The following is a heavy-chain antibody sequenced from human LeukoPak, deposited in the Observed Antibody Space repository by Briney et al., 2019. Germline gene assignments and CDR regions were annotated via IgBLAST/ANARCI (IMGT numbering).Heavy chain of an antibody. Sequence: SETLSLTCTVSGGSINSGSYYWGWVRQTPNKGLERIGNCYYTGITYYNPSLKSRVIISLDTSKNQFSLKLSSVTAADTAVYYCARSGGYCGSTTCHVKYFDLWGRGTLVTVSS. CDR1: GGSINSGSYY. CDR2: CYYTGIT. CDR3: ARSGGYCGSTTCHVKYFDL. J-gene: IGHJ2*01. D-gene: IGHD2-2*01. V-gene: IGHV4-39*07.